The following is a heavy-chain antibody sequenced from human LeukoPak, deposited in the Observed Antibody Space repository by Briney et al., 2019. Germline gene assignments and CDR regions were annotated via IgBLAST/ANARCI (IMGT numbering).Heavy chain of an antibody. CDR1: GGSVNSGSYY. CDR2: IYYSGST. J-gene: IGHJ4*02. D-gene: IGHD1-26*01. Sequence: SETLSLTCTVSGGSVNSGSYYWNWIRQPPGKGLEWIGYIYYSGSTNYNPSLKSRVAISVDTSKNQFSLKLSSVTAADTAVYYCARAAYSGSYHSDYWGQGTLVTVSS. V-gene: IGHV4-61*01. CDR3: ARAAYSGSYHSDY.